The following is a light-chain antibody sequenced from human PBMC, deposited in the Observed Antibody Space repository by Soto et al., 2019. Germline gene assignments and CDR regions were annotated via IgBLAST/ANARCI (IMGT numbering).Light chain of an antibody. CDR2: KAS. CDR1: QSTGTW. J-gene: IGKJ4*01. Sequence: LSSSPGDRVTTPLRAGQSTGTWLAWYQQKPGKVPKLLIYKASNLESGVPSRFSGSGSGTEFTLTISSLEPEDFAVYYCQQRNYWPLTFGGGTKVDIK. CDR3: QQRNYWPLT. V-gene: IGKV1-5*03.